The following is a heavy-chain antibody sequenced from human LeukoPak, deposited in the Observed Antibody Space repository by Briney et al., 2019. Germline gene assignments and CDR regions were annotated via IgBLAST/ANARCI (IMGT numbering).Heavy chain of an antibody. V-gene: IGHV4-39*01. Sequence: SETLSLTCTVSGGSISSSSYYWGWIRQPPGKGLEWIGSIHYSGSTYYNPSLKSRVTISVDTSKNQFSLKLSSVTAADTAVYYCARHGKLYHDSSPLDDAFDIWGQGTMVTVSS. J-gene: IGHJ3*02. CDR3: ARHGKLYHDSSPLDDAFDI. CDR1: GGSISSSSYY. D-gene: IGHD3-22*01. CDR2: IHYSGST.